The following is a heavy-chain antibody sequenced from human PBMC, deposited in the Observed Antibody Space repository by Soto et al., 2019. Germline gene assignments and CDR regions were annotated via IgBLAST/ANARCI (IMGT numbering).Heavy chain of an antibody. CDR3: AKDGPTDYSSSWLGY. CDR2: ISGSGGRT. J-gene: IGHJ4*02. Sequence: EVQLLESGGGLVQPGGSLRLSCAASGFTFSSYAMSWVRQAPGKGLEWVSGISGSGGRTYYADSVKGRFTISRDNSKNTLYLQVNSLRAEDTAVYYCAKDGPTDYSSSWLGYWGQGTLVTVSS. V-gene: IGHV3-23*01. D-gene: IGHD6-13*01. CDR1: GFTFSSYA.